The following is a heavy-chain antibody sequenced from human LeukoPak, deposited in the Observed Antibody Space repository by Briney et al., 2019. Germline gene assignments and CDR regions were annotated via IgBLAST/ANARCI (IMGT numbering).Heavy chain of an antibody. J-gene: IGHJ4*02. Sequence: PGKSLRLSCEVSGFTFSKYGMHWVRQAPGMGLEWVSTIRYDGSKEYYADSVRGRFTISRDNSGNTLYLQMNSLRAEDTAVYYCARPPGPLIVVVPAEIDYWGQGTLVTVSS. CDR2: IRYDGSKE. V-gene: IGHV3-30*03. D-gene: IGHD2-2*01. CDR3: ARPPGPLIVVVPAEIDY. CDR1: GFTFSKYG.